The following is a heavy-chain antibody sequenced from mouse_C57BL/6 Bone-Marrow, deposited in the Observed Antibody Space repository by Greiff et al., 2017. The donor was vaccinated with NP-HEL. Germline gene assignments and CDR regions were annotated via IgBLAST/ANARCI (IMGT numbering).Heavy chain of an antibody. J-gene: IGHJ2*01. CDR3: AREGDLYYDYDGDFDY. V-gene: IGHV1-81*01. D-gene: IGHD2-4*01. CDR2: IYPRSGNT. Sequence: VQLQQSGAELARPGASVKLSCKASGYTFTSYGISWVKQRTGQGLEWIGEIYPRSGNTYYNEKFKGKATLTADKSSSTAYMELRSLTSEDSAVYFCAREGDLYYDYDGDFDYWGQGTTLTVSS. CDR1: GYTFTSYG.